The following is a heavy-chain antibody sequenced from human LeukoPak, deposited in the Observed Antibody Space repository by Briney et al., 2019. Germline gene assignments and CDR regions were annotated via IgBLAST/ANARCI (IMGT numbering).Heavy chain of an antibody. J-gene: IGHJ5*02. D-gene: IGHD4-4*01. CDR3: AKDQGYSNYVLLDNWFDP. CDR2: ISGSGGST. Sequence: PGGSLRLSCVASGFTFTKCAMSWIRQAPGKGLEWVSAISGSGGSTYYADSVKGRFTISRDNSKNTLYLQMNSLRAEDTAIYYCAKDQGYSNYVLLDNWFDPWGQGTLVTVPS. CDR1: GFTFTKCA. V-gene: IGHV3-23*01.